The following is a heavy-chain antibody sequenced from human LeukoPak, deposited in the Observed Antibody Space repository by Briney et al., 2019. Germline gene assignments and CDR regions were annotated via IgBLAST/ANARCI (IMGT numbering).Heavy chain of an antibody. CDR1: GSTLSSYN. Sequence: PGGSLRLSCAVSGSTLSSYNMNWVRQAPGKGLEWVSAISGSGGSTYYADSVKGRFTISRDNSKNTLYLQMNSLRAEDTAVYYCAKDRRAGSYDYWGQGTLVTVSS. V-gene: IGHV3-23*01. CDR2: ISGSGGST. D-gene: IGHD3-10*01. CDR3: AKDRRAGSYDY. J-gene: IGHJ4*02.